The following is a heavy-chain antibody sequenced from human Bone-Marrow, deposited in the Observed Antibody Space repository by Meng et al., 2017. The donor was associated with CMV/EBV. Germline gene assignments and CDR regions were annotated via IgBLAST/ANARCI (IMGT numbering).Heavy chain of an antibody. D-gene: IGHD3-3*01. CDR3: AREGSGWSGALPYYYYGMDV. J-gene: IGHJ6*02. Sequence: GESLKISCAASGFTFSSYGMHWARQAPGKGLEWVAFIRYDGSHKYYADSVKGRFSISRDNSKNTLYLQMNSLRAEDTAVYYCAREGSGWSGALPYYYYGMDVWGQGTTVTVSS. CDR2: IRYDGSHK. V-gene: IGHV3-30*02. CDR1: GFTFSSYG.